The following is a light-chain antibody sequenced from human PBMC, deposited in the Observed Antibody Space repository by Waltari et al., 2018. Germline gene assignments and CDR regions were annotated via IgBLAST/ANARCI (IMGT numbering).Light chain of an antibody. CDR2: DVT. CDR3: CSYAGSSIFVL. Sequence: QSALTQPRSVSGSPGQSVTIPCTGTASYVASYDFVSCYQHHPGRAPKLIIYDVTKRPSGVPVRFFGSKSGSTASLTVSGIRAEDEADYYCCSYAGSSIFVLFGGGTTLTVL. CDR1: ASYVASYDF. J-gene: IGLJ3*02. V-gene: IGLV2-11*01.